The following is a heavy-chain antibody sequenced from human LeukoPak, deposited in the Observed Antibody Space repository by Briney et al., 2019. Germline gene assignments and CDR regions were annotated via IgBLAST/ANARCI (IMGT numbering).Heavy chain of an antibody. CDR1: GFTFSIYW. CDR3: ARITQHPYPGIAAASTALDY. V-gene: IGHV3-7*01. Sequence: SGGSLRLSCAASGFTFSIYWMSWVRQAPGKGLEWVANIKHDGSENYYVDSVKGRFTISRDNAKNTLYLQMNSLRAEDTAVYYCARITQHPYPGIAAASTALDYWGQGTLVTVSS. D-gene: IGHD6-13*01. CDR2: IKHDGSEN. J-gene: IGHJ4*02.